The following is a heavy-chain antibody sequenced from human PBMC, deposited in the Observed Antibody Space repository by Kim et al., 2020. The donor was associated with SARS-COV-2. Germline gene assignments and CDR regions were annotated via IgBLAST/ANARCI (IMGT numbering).Heavy chain of an antibody. CDR1: GFTFISYA. CDR3: AKDCTTGPYYMRGDY. CDR2: ISDSGGNT. J-gene: IGHJ4*01. Sequence: GGSLRLSCAASGFTFISYAMSWVRQAPGKGLEWVSSISDSGGNTYYADSVKGRFTVSRDNSKNTVYLQMYSLRAEDTAVYYCAKDCTTGPYYMRGDYWG. D-gene: IGHD3-10*01. V-gene: IGHV3-23*01.